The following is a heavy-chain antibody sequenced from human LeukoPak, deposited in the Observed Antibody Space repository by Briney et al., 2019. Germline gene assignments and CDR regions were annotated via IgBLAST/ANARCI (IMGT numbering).Heavy chain of an antibody. CDR1: GFTLSSYA. V-gene: IGHV3-23*01. Sequence: GGSLRLSCAASGFTLSSYAMSWVRQAPGKGLEWVSAISASGGSTYYADSVKGRFTISRDNAKNSLYLQMNSLRAEDTALYYCAKDTTTVTSTTSFDYWGQGTLVTVSS. J-gene: IGHJ4*02. CDR3: AKDTTTVTSTTSFDY. CDR2: ISASGGST. D-gene: IGHD4-17*01.